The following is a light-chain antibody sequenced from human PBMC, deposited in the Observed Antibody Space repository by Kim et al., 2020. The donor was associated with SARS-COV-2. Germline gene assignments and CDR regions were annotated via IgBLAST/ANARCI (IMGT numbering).Light chain of an antibody. J-gene: IGLJ3*02. CDR3: SSYTSSSWV. CDR2: DVS. V-gene: IGLV2-14*01. CDR1: SSDVGGYNY. Sequence: QSALTQPASVPGSPGQSITISCTGTSSDVGGYNYVSWYQQHPGKAPKLMIYDVSKRPSGVSNRFSGSKSGNTASLTISGLQAEDEADYYCSSYTSSSWVFGGGTQLTVL.